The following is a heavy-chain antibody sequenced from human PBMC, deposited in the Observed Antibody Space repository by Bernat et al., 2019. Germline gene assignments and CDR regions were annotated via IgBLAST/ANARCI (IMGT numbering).Heavy chain of an antibody. CDR2: IKEDGNEK. CDR1: GFTFSSYW. Sequence: EVQLVESGGGLVQPGGSLRLSCAASGFTFSSYWMSWVRQSPGKGLEWVANIKEDGNEKYYVDSVKGRFTISRDNAKYSLYLQMSSLSAEDTAVYYCARGGKMYTSWWGQGTLVTVSS. J-gene: IGHJ4*02. D-gene: IGHD1-1*01. V-gene: IGHV3-7*03. CDR3: ARGGKMYTSW.